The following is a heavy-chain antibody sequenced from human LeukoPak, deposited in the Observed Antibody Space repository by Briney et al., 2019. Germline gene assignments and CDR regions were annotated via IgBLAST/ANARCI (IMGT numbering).Heavy chain of an antibody. Sequence: GRSLRLSCAASGFTFSSYGMHWVRQAPGKGLEWVAVISYDGSNKYYADSVKGRFTISRDNSKNTLDLQMNSLRAEDTAVYYCAKEGAPGSGLDYWGQGTLVTVSS. CDR2: ISYDGSNK. J-gene: IGHJ4*02. V-gene: IGHV3-30*18. D-gene: IGHD6-19*01. CDR3: AKEGAPGSGLDY. CDR1: GFTFSSYG.